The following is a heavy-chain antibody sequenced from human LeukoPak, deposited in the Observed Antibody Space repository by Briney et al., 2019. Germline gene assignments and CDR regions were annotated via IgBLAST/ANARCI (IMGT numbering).Heavy chain of an antibody. D-gene: IGHD3-16*01. J-gene: IGHJ4*02. CDR3: ASEYYDYVWGSYSIAYYFDY. CDR2: IYYSGST. CDR1: GGSISSSSYY. V-gene: IGHV4-39*01. Sequence: PSETLSLTCTVSGGSISSSSYYWGWIRQPPGKGLEWIGSIYYSGSTYYNPSLKSRVTISVDTSKNQFSLKLSSVTAADTAVYYCASEYYDYVWGSYSIAYYFDYWAREPWSPSPQ.